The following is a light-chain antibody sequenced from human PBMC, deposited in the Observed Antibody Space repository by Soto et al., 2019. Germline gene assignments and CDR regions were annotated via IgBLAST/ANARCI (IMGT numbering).Light chain of an antibody. CDR3: QQYDHLPRT. CDR1: QEISNY. Sequence: DIQMIQSPSSLSASVGDRVTITCQASQEISNYLNWYQQKPGKAPKLLIYDASNLERGVASRFSGRGSGTDFTFTISILQPEDFATYYCQQYDHLPRTFGRGTKVEIK. V-gene: IGKV1-33*01. CDR2: DAS. J-gene: IGKJ1*01.